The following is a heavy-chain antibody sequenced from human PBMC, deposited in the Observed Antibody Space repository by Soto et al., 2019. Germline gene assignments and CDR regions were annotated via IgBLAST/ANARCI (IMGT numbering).Heavy chain of an antibody. D-gene: IGHD2-8*01. Sequence: ASVKVSCKASGYTFTSYGISWVRQAPGQGLEWMGWISGYNGNTNYAQKFQDRVTMTTDTSTSTAYMELSSLRSDDTAVYYCARDLNIVLKGLRYYFDYWGQGTLVTVS. J-gene: IGHJ4*02. CDR3: ARDLNIVLKGLRYYFDY. CDR2: ISGYNGNT. CDR1: GYTFTSYG. V-gene: IGHV1-18*01.